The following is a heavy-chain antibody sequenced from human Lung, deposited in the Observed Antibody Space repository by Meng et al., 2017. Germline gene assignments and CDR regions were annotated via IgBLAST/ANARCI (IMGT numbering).Heavy chain of an antibody. Sequence: QAQLGRSGAKGKNPGDSVKVSCKASGYTFTSYGISWVRQAPGQGLEWMGWTSAYNGKTNYAQKVQGRVTMTTDTTTSTAYMELRSLTSDDTAVYYCARYVPNGSFWYFDFWGRGTLVTVSS. V-gene: IGHV1-18*01. CDR3: ARYVPNGSFWYFDF. D-gene: IGHD6-13*01. CDR2: TSAYNGKT. J-gene: IGHJ2*01. CDR1: GYTFTSYG.